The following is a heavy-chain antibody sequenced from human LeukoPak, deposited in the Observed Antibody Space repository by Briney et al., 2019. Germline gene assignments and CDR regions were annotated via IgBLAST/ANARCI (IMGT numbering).Heavy chain of an antibody. Sequence: SVKVSCKASGGTFSSYAISWVRQAPGQGLEWMGGIIPIFGTANYAQKFQGRVTITADKSTSTAYMELSSLRSEDTAVYYCASLNRPATLYCSGGSCLRGYNWFDPWGQGTLVTVSS. CDR2: IIPIFGTA. CDR3: ASLNRPATLYCSGGSCLRGYNWFDP. CDR1: GGTFSSYA. D-gene: IGHD2-15*01. V-gene: IGHV1-69*06. J-gene: IGHJ5*02.